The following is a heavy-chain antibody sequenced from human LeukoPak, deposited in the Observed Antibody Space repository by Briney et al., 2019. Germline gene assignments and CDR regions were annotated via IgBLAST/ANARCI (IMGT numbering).Heavy chain of an antibody. D-gene: IGHD3-22*01. Sequence: KTSETLSLTCTVSGGSISSYYWSWIRQPPGKGLEWIGYIYYSGSTNYNPSLKSRVTISVDTSKNQFSLKLSSVTAADTAVYYCARVIEYYYDSSGYYYYFDYWGQGTLVTVSS. J-gene: IGHJ4*02. CDR1: GGSISSYY. V-gene: IGHV4-59*01. CDR3: ARVIEYYYDSSGYYYYFDY. CDR2: IYYSGST.